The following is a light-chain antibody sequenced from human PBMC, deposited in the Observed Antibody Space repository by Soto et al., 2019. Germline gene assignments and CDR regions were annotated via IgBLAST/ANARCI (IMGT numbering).Light chain of an antibody. Sequence: DIQMTQSPSTLSASVGDSVTITCRASQSITIWLAWYQQKPGKAPKLLIYAASSLQSGVPSRFSGSGSGTDFTLTISRLEPEDFAVYYCQQYSNSPTWTFGQGTKVDI. J-gene: IGKJ1*01. CDR1: QSITIW. V-gene: IGKV1-5*01. CDR3: QQYSNSPTWT. CDR2: AAS.